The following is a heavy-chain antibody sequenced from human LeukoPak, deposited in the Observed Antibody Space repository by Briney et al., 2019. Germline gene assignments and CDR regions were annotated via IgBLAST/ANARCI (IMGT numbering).Heavy chain of an antibody. CDR2: IKQDGGEK. D-gene: IGHD2-21*01. CDR1: GFTFSSYS. J-gene: IGHJ4*02. CDR3: ARDVDANY. V-gene: IGHV3-7*01. Sequence: PGGSLRLSCAASGFTFSSYSMNWVRQAPGKGLEWVANIKQDGGEKHYVDSVKGRFTISRDNAKNSLFLQMNSLRAEDTALYYCARDVDANYWGQGILVTVSS.